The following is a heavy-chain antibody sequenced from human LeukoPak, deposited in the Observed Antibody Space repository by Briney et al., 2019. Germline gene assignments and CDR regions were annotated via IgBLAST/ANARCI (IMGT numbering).Heavy chain of an antibody. CDR3: ARVAVANTNWFDP. D-gene: IGHD6-19*01. CDR1: GGSISSGGYY. J-gene: IGHJ5*02. CDR2: IYYSGST. Sequence: SETLSLTCTVSGGSISSGGYYWSWIRQHPGTGLEWIGYIYYSGSTYYNPSLKSRVTISVDTSKNQFSLKLSSVTAADTAVYYCARVAVANTNWFDPWGQGTMVSVSS. V-gene: IGHV4-31*03.